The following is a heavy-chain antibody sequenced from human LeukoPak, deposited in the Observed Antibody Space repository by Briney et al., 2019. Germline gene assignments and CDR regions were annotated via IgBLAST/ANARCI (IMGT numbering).Heavy chain of an antibody. CDR3: ARNLAYYDFWSGYYWFDP. V-gene: IGHV4-38-2*01. CDR1: GYSISSGYY. CDR2: IYHSGST. D-gene: IGHD3-3*01. J-gene: IGHJ5*02. Sequence: KPSETLSLTCAVSGYSISSGYYWGWIRQPPGKGLECIGSIYHSGSTYYNPSLKSRVTISVDTSKNQFSLKLSSVTAADTAVYYCARNLAYYDFWSGYYWFDPWGQGTLVTVSS.